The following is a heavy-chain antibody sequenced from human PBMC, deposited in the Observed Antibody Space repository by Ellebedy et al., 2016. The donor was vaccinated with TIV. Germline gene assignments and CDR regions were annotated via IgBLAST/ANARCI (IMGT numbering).Heavy chain of an antibody. Sequence: GESLKISCAASGFTFTNHAVSWVHQAPGKGPEWVSVISGSGGTTYYADSAKGRFTISRDNSKNTLFLQMNSLRAEDTTLYYCARDFTGAGRFFDLWGRGTLVTVSS. D-gene: IGHD3-9*01. J-gene: IGHJ2*01. CDR3: ARDFTGAGRFFDL. CDR2: ISGSGGTT. V-gene: IGHV3-23*01. CDR1: GFTFTNHA.